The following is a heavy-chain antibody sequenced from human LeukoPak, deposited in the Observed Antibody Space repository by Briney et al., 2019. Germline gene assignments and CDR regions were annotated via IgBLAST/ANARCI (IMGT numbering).Heavy chain of an antibody. CDR2: IYTSEST. J-gene: IGHJ5*02. CDR3: ARGDSYDFQFDP. V-gene: IGHV4-61*02. D-gene: IGHD3-22*01. Sequence: PSETLSLTCTVSSGSISSDGYYWSWLPQPDGKELEWIGRIYTSESTNSNPSLKSRITMTVVTSKNQFSLKLSSVTAAATAVYYCARGDSYDFQFDPWGQGTLVTVSS. CDR1: SGSISSDGYY.